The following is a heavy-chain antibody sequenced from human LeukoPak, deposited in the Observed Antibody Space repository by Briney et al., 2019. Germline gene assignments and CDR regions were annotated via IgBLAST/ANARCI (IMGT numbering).Heavy chain of an antibody. V-gene: IGHV1-69*13. Sequence: ASVKVSCEASGGTFSSYAISWVRQAPGQGLEWMGGIIPIFGTANYAQKFQGRVTITADESTSTAYMELSSLRSEDTAVYYCAMMYGSGSGYGMDVWGKGTTVTVSS. CDR1: GGTFSSYA. J-gene: IGHJ6*04. CDR2: IIPIFGTA. D-gene: IGHD3-10*01. CDR3: AMMYGSGSGYGMDV.